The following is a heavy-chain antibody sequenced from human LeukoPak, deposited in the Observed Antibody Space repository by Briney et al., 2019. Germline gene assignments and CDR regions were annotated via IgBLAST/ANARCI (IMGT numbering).Heavy chain of an antibody. V-gene: IGHV3-30*18. J-gene: IGHJ4*02. CDR3: AKEFDGSGSYYTTCFDY. Sequence: GGSLRLSCAASGFTFSSYGMHWVRQAPGKGLEWVAVISYDGSNKYYADSVKGRFTISRDNSKNKLYLQMNSLRAEDTAVYYCAKEFDGSGSYYTTCFDYWGQGTLVTVSS. CDR2: ISYDGSNK. D-gene: IGHD3-10*01. CDR1: GFTFSSYG.